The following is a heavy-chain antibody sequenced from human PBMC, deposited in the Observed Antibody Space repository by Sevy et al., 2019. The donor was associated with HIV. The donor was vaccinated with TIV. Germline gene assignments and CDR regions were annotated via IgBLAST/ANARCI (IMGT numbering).Heavy chain of an antibody. J-gene: IGHJ4*02. CDR1: GYTLSKLS. CDR3: ATTKDYYESSGSPFDY. CDR2: FDPEDGET. Sequence: ASVKVSCKVSGYTLSKLSMHWVRQGPGKGFEWMGSFDPEDGETIYAQKFQGRVTMTEDTSTDTAHMELRSLKSEDTAVYYCATTKDYYESSGSPFDYSGQGTLVTVSS. V-gene: IGHV1-24*01. D-gene: IGHD3-22*01.